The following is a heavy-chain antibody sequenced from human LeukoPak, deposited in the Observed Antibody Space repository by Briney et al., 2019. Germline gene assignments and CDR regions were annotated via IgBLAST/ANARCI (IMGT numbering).Heavy chain of an antibody. CDR2: IYYSGST. Sequence: SETLSLTCTVSGGSISSYYWSWIRQPPGKGLEWIGYIYYSGSTNYNPSLKSRVTISVDTSKNQFSLKLSSVTAADTAVYYCARLLGYYGSGSYMDYWGQGTLVTVSS. J-gene: IGHJ4*02. V-gene: IGHV4-59*08. CDR1: GGSISSYY. CDR3: ARLLGYYGSGSYMDY. D-gene: IGHD3-10*01.